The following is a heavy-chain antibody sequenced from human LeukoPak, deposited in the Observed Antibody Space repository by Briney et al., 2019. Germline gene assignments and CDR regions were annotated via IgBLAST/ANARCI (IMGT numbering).Heavy chain of an antibody. CDR2: IKQDASDK. Sequence: PGGSLRLSCAASGFTFTNYWMSWVRQAPGKGLEWVASIKQDASDKYYVDSVKGRFTISRDNAKNSLFLQMISLRAEDTAVYYCAKTRYSSSSSGAVGYWGQGTLVTVSS. J-gene: IGHJ4*02. CDR3: AKTRYSSSSSGAVGY. D-gene: IGHD6-6*01. V-gene: IGHV3-7*01. CDR1: GFTFTNYW.